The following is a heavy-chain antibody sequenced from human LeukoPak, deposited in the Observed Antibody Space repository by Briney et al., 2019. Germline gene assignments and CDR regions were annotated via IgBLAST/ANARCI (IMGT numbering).Heavy chain of an antibody. V-gene: IGHV1-8*01. CDR3: ATAGYCSGGSCSYYFDY. J-gene: IGHJ4*02. CDR1: GYTFTSYD. CDR2: MNPNSGNT. Sequence: ASVKVSCKASGYTFTSYDINWVRQATGQGLEWMGWMNPNSGNTGYAQKFQGRVTMTEDTSTDTAYMELSSLRSEDTAVYYCATAGYCSGGSCSYYFDYWGQGTLVTVSS. D-gene: IGHD2-15*01.